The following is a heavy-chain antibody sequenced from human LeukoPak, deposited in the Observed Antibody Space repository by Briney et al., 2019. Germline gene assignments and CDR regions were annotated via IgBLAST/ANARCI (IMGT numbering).Heavy chain of an antibody. CDR1: GGTFSSYA. V-gene: IGHV1-69*05. CDR2: IIPIFGTA. D-gene: IGHD1-26*01. J-gene: IGHJ4*02. Sequence: GASVKVSCKASGGTFSSYAISWVRQAPGQGLEWMGGIIPIFGTANYAQKFQGRVTITTDESTSTAYMELSSLRSEDTAVYYCAREMGSSRKVYYFDYWGQGTLVTVSS. CDR3: AREMGSSRKVYYFDY.